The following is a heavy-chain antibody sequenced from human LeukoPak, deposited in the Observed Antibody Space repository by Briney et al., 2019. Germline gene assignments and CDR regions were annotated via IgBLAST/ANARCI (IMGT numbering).Heavy chain of an antibody. CDR2: INPSGGST. Sequence: ASVKVSCTASGYTFTSYYMHWVRQAPGQGLEWMGIINPSGGSTSYAQKFQGRVTMTRDTSTSTVYMELSSLRSEDTAVYFCASAHDWDTAMVTWGQGTLVTVSS. V-gene: IGHV1-46*01. CDR3: ASAHDWDTAMVT. D-gene: IGHD5-18*01. CDR1: GYTFTSYY. J-gene: IGHJ5*02.